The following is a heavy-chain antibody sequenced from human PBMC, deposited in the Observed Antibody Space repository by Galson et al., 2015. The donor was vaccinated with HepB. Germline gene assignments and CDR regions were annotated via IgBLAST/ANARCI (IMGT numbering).Heavy chain of an antibody. CDR2: IWYDGSNK. CDR1: GFTFSSYG. D-gene: IGHD6-19*01. J-gene: IGHJ6*03. Sequence: SLRLSCAASGFTFSSYGMHWVRQAPGKGLEWVAVIWYDGSNKYYADSVKGRFTISRDNSKNTLYLQMNSLRAEDTAVYYCARDPYLKPVYSSGWYHPIYYYYYMDVWGKGTTVTVSS. V-gene: IGHV3-33*01. CDR3: ARDPYLKPVYSSGWYHPIYYYYYMDV.